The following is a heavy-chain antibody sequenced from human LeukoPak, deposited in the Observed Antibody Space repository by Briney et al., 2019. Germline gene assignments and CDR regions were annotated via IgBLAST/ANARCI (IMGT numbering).Heavy chain of an antibody. J-gene: IGHJ5*02. V-gene: IGHV1-8*01. D-gene: IGHD1-1*01. CDR1: GYTFRSHD. CDR2: VSPKTGRT. CDR3: ARESERDDGWFDP. Sequence: APVLVSCKASGYTFRSHDINWVRQATGQGLEWMGWVSPKTGRTGYAQKFQGRVYMTTNASLSTAYMELSSLRSDDTAVYFCARESERDDGWFDPWGQGTLVTVSS.